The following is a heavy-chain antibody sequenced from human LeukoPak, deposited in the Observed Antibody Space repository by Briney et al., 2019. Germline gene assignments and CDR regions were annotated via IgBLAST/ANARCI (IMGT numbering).Heavy chain of an antibody. D-gene: IGHD4-17*01. CDR1: GGSISSYY. V-gene: IGHV4-34*01. J-gene: IGHJ2*01. CDR3: ARSRPQVTTWYFDI. CDR2: INHSGGT. Sequence: PSETLSLTCTVSGGSISSYYWSWIRQPPGKGLEWIGEINHSGGTNHNPSLKNRVTTSIDTSKNQFSLKLSSVTAADTAIYYCARSRPQVTTWYFDIWGRGTLVTVSS.